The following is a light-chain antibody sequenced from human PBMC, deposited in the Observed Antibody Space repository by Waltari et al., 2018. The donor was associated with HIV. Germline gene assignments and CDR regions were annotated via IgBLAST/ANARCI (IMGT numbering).Light chain of an antibody. V-gene: IGLV6-57*01. CDR3: QSYYTKTHWL. CDR2: EHN. Sequence: NFMLTQPDSVSGSAGKTVTIYCTRDSGGIGSNYVQWFQQRPGSSPGTLIFEHNQRPQGLTDRFSASIDRSSNSAALTISGLKTEDEAHYYCQSYYTKTHWLFGGGSNLSVL. CDR1: SGGIGSNY. J-gene: IGLJ3*02.